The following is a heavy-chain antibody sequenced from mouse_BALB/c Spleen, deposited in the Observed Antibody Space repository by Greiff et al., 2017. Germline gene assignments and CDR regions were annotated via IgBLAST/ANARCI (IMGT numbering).Heavy chain of an antibody. V-gene: IGHV5-4*02. Sequence: EVMLVESGGGLVKPGGSLKLSCAASGFTFSDYYMYWVRQTPENRLEWVATISDGGSYTYYPDSVKGRFTISRDNAKNNLYLQMSSLKSEDTAMYYCARYRDYYGSSPFAYWGQGTLVTVSA. CDR3: ARYRDYYGSSPFAY. D-gene: IGHD1-1*01. CDR1: GFTFSDYY. J-gene: IGHJ3*01. CDR2: ISDGGSYT.